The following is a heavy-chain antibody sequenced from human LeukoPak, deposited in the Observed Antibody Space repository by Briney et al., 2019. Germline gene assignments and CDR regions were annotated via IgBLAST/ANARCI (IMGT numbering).Heavy chain of an antibody. V-gene: IGHV4-59*11. CDR3: ARFSAAPVYYFDS. Sequence: KPSETPSLTFTVSGGSISSHLWAWIRQPPGKGLEWIGYIYYSGSTSYSPSLKSRVTISLDTSRKRFSLNLSSLTAADTAVYFCARFSAAPVYYFDSWGQGTLVTVSS. D-gene: IGHD6-13*01. CDR1: GGSISSHL. J-gene: IGHJ4*02. CDR2: IYYSGST.